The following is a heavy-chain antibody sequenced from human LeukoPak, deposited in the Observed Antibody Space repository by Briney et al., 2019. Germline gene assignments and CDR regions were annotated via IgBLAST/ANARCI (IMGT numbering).Heavy chain of an antibody. V-gene: IGHV4-59*08. CDR1: GGSISSYY. Sequence: SETLSLTCTVSGGSISSYYWSWIRQPPGKGLEWIGHIYYSGSTNYNPSPKSRVTISADTSKNQFSLKLSSVTAADTAVYYCARHLRAAKFGDDYYYGMGVWGQGTTVTVSS. D-gene: IGHD2-15*01. CDR3: ARHLRAAKFGDDYYYGMGV. CDR2: IYYSGST. J-gene: IGHJ6*02.